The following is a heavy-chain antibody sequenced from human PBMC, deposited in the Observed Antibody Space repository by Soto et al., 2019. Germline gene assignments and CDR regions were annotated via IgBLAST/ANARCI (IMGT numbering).Heavy chain of an antibody. CDR2: MKSYGGGT. CDR3: VWESKVFSAWH. V-gene: IGHV3-15*07. Sequence: EVQVTESEGGLVKPGGSLRLSCEVSGLKFSDAWMNWVRQAPGKGLEWVGRMKSYGGGTDYAAPVKGRFTISRDDSQNTVFLQMDSLKVEDTAVYYCVWESKVFSAWHWSQGTLVTVSS. CDR1: GLKFSDAW. D-gene: IGHD1-26*01. J-gene: IGHJ4*02.